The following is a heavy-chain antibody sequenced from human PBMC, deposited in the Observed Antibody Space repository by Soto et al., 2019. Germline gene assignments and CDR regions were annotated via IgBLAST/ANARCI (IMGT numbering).Heavy chain of an antibody. CDR2: INHSGST. V-gene: IGHV4-34*01. D-gene: IGHD6-13*01. CDR3: ARIAAAGTAGDYYYGMDV. CDR1: GGSFSGYY. Sequence: SETLSLTCAVYGGSFSGYYWSWIRQPPGKGLEWIGEINHSGSTNYNPSLKSRVTISVDTSKNQFSLKLSSVTAADTAVYYCARIAAAGTAGDYYYGMDVWGQGTTATVSS. J-gene: IGHJ6*02.